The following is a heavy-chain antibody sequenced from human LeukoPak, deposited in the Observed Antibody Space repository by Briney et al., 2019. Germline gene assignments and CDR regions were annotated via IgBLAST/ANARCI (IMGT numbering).Heavy chain of an antibody. CDR3: ARDPRQQQLERKPYNWFDP. D-gene: IGHD6-13*01. V-gene: IGHV1-18*01. J-gene: IGHJ5*02. CDR1: GYTFTSYG. CDR2: ISAYNGNT. Sequence: ASVKVSCKASGYTFTSYGISWVRQAPGQGLEWMGWISAYNGNTNYAQKLQGRVTMTTDTSTSTAYMELRSLRSDDTAVYYCARDPRQQQLERKPYNWFDPWGQGTLVTVSS.